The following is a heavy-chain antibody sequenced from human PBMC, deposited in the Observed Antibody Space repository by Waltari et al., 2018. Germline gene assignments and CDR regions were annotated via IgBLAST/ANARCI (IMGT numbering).Heavy chain of an antibody. D-gene: IGHD6-19*01. V-gene: IGHV3-30*02. J-gene: IGHJ1*01. CDR2: IRDDGSNK. CDR1: GFTFSSYG. CDR3: VGSGWGEYFQH. Sequence: QVQLVESGGGVVQPGGSLRLSCAASGFTFSSYGMHWVRQAPGKGLGWVAVIRDDGSNKYYADSVKGRFTISRDNSKNTLYLQMNSLRAEDTAVYYCVGSGWGEYFQHWGQGTLVTVSS.